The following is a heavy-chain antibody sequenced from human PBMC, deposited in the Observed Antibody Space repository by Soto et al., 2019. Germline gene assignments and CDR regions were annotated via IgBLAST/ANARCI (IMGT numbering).Heavy chain of an antibody. CDR2: ISVTPGIT. CDR1: GFTMSTYS. J-gene: IGHJ4*02. CDR3: SKWSGYGDV. Sequence: EMQLLESGGGLVQPGGSLRLSCADSGFTMSTYSVTWVRQAPGKGLEWVSGISVTPGITFYADSVKGRFTISRDSSNNAVYLQMNSLRAEDTAMYFCSKWSGYGDVWGQETLVSVSS. V-gene: IGHV3-23*01. D-gene: IGHD4-17*01.